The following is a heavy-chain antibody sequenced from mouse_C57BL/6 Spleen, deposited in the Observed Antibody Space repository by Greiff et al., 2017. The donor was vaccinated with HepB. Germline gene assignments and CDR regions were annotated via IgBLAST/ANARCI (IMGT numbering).Heavy chain of an antibody. CDR2: IDPSDSET. V-gene: IGHV1-52*01. Sequence: QVHVKQPGAELVRPGSSVKLSCKASGYTFTSYWMHWVKQRPIQGLEWIGNIDPSDSETHYNQKFKDKATLTVDKSSSTAYMQLSSLTSEDSAVYYCARLPVVATDYYAMDYWGQGTSVTVSS. J-gene: IGHJ4*01. D-gene: IGHD1-1*01. CDR1: GYTFTSYW. CDR3: ARLPVVATDYYAMDY.